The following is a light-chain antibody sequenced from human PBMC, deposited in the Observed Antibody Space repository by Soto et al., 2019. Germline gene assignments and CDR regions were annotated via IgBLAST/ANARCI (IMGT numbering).Light chain of an antibody. Sequence: QSVLTQPPSASGTPGQGVNISCSGSNSNIGSHAVNWYQQLPGMAPRLLIYNTNRRHPGVPDRFSASKSGMSASLAISGLQVDDEADYFCASWDDRLDGPGLFGGGTKLTVL. J-gene: IGLJ3*02. CDR3: ASWDDRLDGPGL. CDR1: NSNIGSHA. CDR2: NTN. V-gene: IGLV1-44*01.